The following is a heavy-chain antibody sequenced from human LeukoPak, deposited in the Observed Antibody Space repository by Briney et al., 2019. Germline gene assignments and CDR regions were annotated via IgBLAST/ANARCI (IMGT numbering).Heavy chain of an antibody. V-gene: IGHV3-23*01. CDR3: ARGGLGGYDFLLDF. Sequence: PGGSLRLSCEASGFTFGTYVMSWVRQAPGKGLEWVSAISGSGGSTYYADSVKGRFTISRDNSKNTLFLQMNSLGAVDSAVYYCARGGLGGYDFLLDFWGQGTLVTVSS. CDR2: ISGSGGST. D-gene: IGHD3-3*01. CDR1: GFTFGTYV. J-gene: IGHJ4*02.